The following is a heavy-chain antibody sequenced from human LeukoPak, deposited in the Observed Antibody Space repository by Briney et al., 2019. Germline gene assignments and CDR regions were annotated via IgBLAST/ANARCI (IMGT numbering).Heavy chain of an antibody. D-gene: IGHD3-16*01. CDR2: ISGSGGTT. CDR1: GFTFSTSD. CDR3: AKLRARGAFDS. J-gene: IGHJ3*02. V-gene: IGHV3-23*01. Sequence: PGGSLRLSCAASGFTFSTSDMGWVRQAPGKGLEWVSSISGSGGTTFYADSVKGRFTISRDNSKNTLYLQMNSLSPADTAVYYCAKLRARGAFDSWGQGTMVTVSS.